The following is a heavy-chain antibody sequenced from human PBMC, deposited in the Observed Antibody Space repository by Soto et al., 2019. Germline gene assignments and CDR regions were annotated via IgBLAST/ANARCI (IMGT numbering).Heavy chain of an antibody. CDR3: ARDYVGYCSGGSCYFPLYYYYGMDV. V-gene: IGHV1-18*01. CDR2: ISAYNGNT. J-gene: IGHJ6*02. Sequence: QVQLVQSGAEVKKPGASVKVSCKASGYTFTSYGISWVRQAPGQGLEWMGWISAYNGNTNYAQKLQGRVTMTTDTSTRTAYMELRSLRSDDTAVYYCARDYVGYCSGGSCYFPLYYYYGMDVWGQGTTVTVSS. D-gene: IGHD2-15*01. CDR1: GYTFTSYG.